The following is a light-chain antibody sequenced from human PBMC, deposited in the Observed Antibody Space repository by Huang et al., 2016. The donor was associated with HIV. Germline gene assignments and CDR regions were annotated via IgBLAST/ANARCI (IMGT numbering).Light chain of an antibody. J-gene: IGKJ1*01. CDR3: HQYYSSPQT. CDR1: QSVFHSSNNKNY. V-gene: IGKV4-1*01. CDR2: WAS. Sequence: DIVVTQSPGSLALSLGERAAINCTSSQSVFHSSNNKNYLRWYHLKPGHSPQLLIYWASTREVGVPDRFRGTGSGTDFTLTITSLQAEDVAVYYCHQYYSSPQTFGQGTKVEV.